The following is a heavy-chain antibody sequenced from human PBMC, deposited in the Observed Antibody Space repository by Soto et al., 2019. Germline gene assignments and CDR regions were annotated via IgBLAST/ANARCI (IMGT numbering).Heavy chain of an antibody. V-gene: IGHV4-59*08. D-gene: IGHD3-22*01. CDR1: GGSISSYY. CDR3: ARGSYYYDSSGYREYFQH. Sequence: SETLSLTCTVSGGSISSYYWSWIRQPPGKGLEWIGYIYYSGSTYYNPSLKSRVTISVDTSKNQFSLKLSSVTAADTAVYYCARGSYYYDSSGYREYFQHRGQGTLVT. CDR2: IYYSGST. J-gene: IGHJ1*01.